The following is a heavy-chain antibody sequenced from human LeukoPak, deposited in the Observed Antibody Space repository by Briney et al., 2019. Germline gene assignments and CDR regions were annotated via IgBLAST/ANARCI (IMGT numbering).Heavy chain of an antibody. CDR3: ARDDSSELYCTNGVCSPVAFDY. V-gene: IGHV3-7*01. Sequence: GGSLRLSCAASGFTFSSYWMSWVRQAPGKGLEWVANIKQEGSEKYYVDSVKGRFTISRDNAKNSLYLQMNSLRAEDTAVYYCARDDSSELYCTNGVCSPVAFDYWGQGTLVTVSS. CDR1: GFTFSSYW. J-gene: IGHJ4*02. CDR2: IKQEGSEK. D-gene: IGHD2-8*01.